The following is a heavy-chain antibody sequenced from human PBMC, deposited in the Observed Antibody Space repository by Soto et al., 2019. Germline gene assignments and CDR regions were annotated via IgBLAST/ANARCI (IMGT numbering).Heavy chain of an antibody. CDR2: IYHSGST. J-gene: IGHJ4*02. V-gene: IGHV4-30-2*01. D-gene: IGHD3-3*01. CDR3: ARASHYDFWSGYSLYYFDY. Sequence: TLSLTCAVSGGSISSGGYSWSWIRQPPGKGLEWIGYIYHSGSTYYNPSLKSRVTISVDRSKNQFSLKLSSVTAADTAVYYCARASHYDFWSGYSLYYFDYWGQGTLVTVSS. CDR1: GGSISSGGYS.